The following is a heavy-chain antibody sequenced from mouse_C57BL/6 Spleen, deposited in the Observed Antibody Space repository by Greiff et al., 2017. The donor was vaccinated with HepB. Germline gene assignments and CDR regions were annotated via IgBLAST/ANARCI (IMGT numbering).Heavy chain of an antibody. Sequence: EVMLVESEGGLVQPGSSMKLSCTASGFTFSDYYMAWVRQVPEKGLEWVANINYDGSSTYYLDSLKSRFIISRDNAKNILYLQMSSLKSEDTATYYCARIYYDYDGDAMDYWGQGTSVTVSS. D-gene: IGHD2-4*01. CDR1: GFTFSDYY. V-gene: IGHV5-16*01. J-gene: IGHJ4*01. CDR3: ARIYYDYDGDAMDY. CDR2: INYDGSST.